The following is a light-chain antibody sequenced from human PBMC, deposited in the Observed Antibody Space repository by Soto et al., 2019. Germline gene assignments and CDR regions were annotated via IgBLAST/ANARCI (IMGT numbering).Light chain of an antibody. CDR3: CSYAGSSTYV. V-gene: IGLV2-23*02. CDR1: SSDVGNYNL. Sequence: QSALTQPASVSGSPGQSITISCTGTSSDVGNYNLVSWYQQHPGKAPKLMIYEVSKRPSGVSNRFSGSKSGNTASLTISWLQTEDEADYYCCSYAGSSTYVFGIGTKLTVL. CDR2: EVS. J-gene: IGLJ1*01.